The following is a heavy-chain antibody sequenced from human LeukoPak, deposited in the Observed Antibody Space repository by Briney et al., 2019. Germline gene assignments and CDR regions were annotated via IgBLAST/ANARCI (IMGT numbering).Heavy chain of an antibody. CDR2: ISGSGGST. V-gene: IGHV3-23*01. Sequence: GGSLRLSCAASRFTFSIYAMSWVRQAPGKGLEWVSTISGSGGSTYYADSVKGRFSISRDNSKNTLYLQMNSLSAEDTAVYYCARVHSSSWSFDYWGQGTLVTVSS. J-gene: IGHJ4*02. D-gene: IGHD6-13*01. CDR1: RFTFSIYA. CDR3: ARVHSSSWSFDY.